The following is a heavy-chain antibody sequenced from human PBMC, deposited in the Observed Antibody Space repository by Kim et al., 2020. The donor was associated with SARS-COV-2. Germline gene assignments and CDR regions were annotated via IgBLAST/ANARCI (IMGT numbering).Heavy chain of an antibody. D-gene: IGHD1-26*01. Sequence: SETLSLTCAVSGGSISSSNWWSWVRQPPGKGLEWIGEIYHSGSTNYNPSLKSRVTISVDKSKNQFSLKLSSVTAADTDVYYCARDQVGTPPVANWFDPWGQGTLVTVSS. V-gene: IGHV4-4*02. CDR3: ARDQVGTPPVANWFDP. CDR1: GGSISSSNW. J-gene: IGHJ5*02. CDR2: IYHSGST.